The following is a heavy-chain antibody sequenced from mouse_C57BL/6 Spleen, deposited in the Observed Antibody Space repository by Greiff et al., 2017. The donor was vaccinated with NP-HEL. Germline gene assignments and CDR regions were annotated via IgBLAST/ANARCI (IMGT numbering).Heavy chain of an antibody. V-gene: IGHV5-6*02. D-gene: IGHD4-1*01. Sequence: EVMLVESGGDLVKPGGSLKLSCAASGFTFSSYGMSWVRQTPDKRLEWVATISSGGSYTYYPDSVKGRFTISRDNAKNTLYRQMSSLKSEDTAMYYCARRTGTRNFDYWGQGTTLTVAS. CDR3: ARRTGTRNFDY. J-gene: IGHJ2*01. CDR1: GFTFSSYG. CDR2: ISSGGSYT.